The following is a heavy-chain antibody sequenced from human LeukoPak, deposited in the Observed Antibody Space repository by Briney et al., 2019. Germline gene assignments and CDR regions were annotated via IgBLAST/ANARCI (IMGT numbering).Heavy chain of an antibody. CDR2: IWYDGSNK. Sequence: GGSLRLSCAASGFTFSSYGMHWVRQAPGKGLEGVAAIWYDGSNKYYADSVKGRFTISRDNSKNTLYLQMNSLRAEDTAVYYCARDLAAGRDYFDYWGQGTLVTVSS. D-gene: IGHD6-13*01. CDR1: GFTFSSYG. J-gene: IGHJ4*02. CDR3: ARDLAAGRDYFDY. V-gene: IGHV3-33*01.